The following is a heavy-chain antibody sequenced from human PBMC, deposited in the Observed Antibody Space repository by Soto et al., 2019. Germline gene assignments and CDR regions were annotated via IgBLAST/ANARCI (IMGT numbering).Heavy chain of an antibody. CDR2: ISGSGGST. CDR1: GFTFSSYA. J-gene: IGHJ6*02. Sequence: EGLLRLSGSASGFTFSSYAMSWVRQAPGKGLEWVSAISGSGGSTYYADSVKGRFTISRDNSKNTLYLQMNSLRAEDTAVYYCAKDSRDGKPYYYYGMDVWGQGTTVTVSS. V-gene: IGHV3-23*01. CDR3: AKDSRDGKPYYYYGMDV.